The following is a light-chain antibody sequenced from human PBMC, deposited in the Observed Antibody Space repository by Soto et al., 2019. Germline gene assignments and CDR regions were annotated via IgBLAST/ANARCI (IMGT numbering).Light chain of an antibody. Sequence: EIVMTQSPATLSVSPGEGATLSCRASQSVGRELAWYQQKPGQAPRLLIYGASTRATGIPARFTGSGSGTEFTLAINSLQSEGFAVYWCQQYNPWTPTFGPGTTVDIK. V-gene: IGKV3-15*01. CDR3: QQYNPWTPT. CDR1: QSVGRE. CDR2: GAS. J-gene: IGKJ3*01.